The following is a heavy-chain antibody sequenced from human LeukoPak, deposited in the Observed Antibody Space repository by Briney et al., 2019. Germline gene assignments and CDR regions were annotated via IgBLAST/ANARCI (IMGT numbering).Heavy chain of an antibody. J-gene: IGHJ3*02. V-gene: IGHV3-33*01. D-gene: IGHD1-26*01. CDR1: GFTFSSYG. Sequence: GGSLRLSCAASGFTFSSYGMHWVRQAPGKGLEWVAVIWYDRSNKYYADSVKGRFTISRDNSKNTLYLQMNSLRAEDTAVYYCARDRATTPYAFDIWGQGTMVTVSS. CDR2: IWYDRSNK. CDR3: ARDRATTPYAFDI.